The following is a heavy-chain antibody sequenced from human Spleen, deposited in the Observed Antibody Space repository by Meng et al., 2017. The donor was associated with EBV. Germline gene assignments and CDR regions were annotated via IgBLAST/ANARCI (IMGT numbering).Heavy chain of an antibody. J-gene: IGHJ4*02. Sequence: QVHVPDSGPGLVAPSQTLALPCTVSGCTFSTGGYYWSWLRQPPGKGLEWIGYISNIGRTYYNPSLKSRVTISVDTSKKQFSLKLSSVTAADTAVYYCARDVGRDYFDPWGRGTLVTVSS. CDR3: ARDVGRDYFDP. V-gene: IGHV4-30-4*01. CDR1: GCTFSTGGYY. CDR2: ISNIGRT.